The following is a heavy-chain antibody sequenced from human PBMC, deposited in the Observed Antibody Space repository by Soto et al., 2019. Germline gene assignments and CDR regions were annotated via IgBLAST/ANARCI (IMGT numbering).Heavy chain of an antibody. J-gene: IGHJ4*02. D-gene: IGHD6-19*01. CDR3: AKQFGTGWYYFDH. CDR1: GFTFSTYG. V-gene: IGHV3-30*18. CDR2: ISYDGTNK. Sequence: QVTLVQSGGGEVQPGRSLRLSCAASGFTFSTYGMHWVRQAPGKGLEWVALISYDGTNKYYGDSVKGRFTISRDNSKNTVYLQMNSLRGEDTAVYYCAKQFGTGWYYFDHWGQGTLVTVSS.